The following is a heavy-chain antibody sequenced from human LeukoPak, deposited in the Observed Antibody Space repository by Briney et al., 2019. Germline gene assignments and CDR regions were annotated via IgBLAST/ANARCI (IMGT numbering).Heavy chain of an antibody. D-gene: IGHD3-22*01. CDR3: ARGYYGSSGYYYGHFQH. Sequence: SETLSLTCTVSGGSISSSSYYWGWIRQPPGKGLEWIGSIYYSGSTYYNPSLKSRVTISVDTSKNQFSLKLSSVTAADTAVYYCARGYYGSSGYYYGHFQHWGQGTLVTVSS. V-gene: IGHV4-39*01. CDR1: GGSISSSSYY. CDR2: IYYSGST. J-gene: IGHJ1*01.